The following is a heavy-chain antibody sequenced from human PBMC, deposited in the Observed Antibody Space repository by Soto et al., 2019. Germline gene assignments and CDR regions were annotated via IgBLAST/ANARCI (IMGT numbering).Heavy chain of an antibody. J-gene: IGHJ5*02. CDR2: INAGNGNT. V-gene: IGHV1-3*05. Sequence: QVQLVQSGAEEKKPGASVKVSCKASGYTFTSHAMHWVRQAPGQRLEWMGWINAGNGNTKYSQKFQGRVTITTDTSASTAYMELSSLRSEDTAVYYCARDGIAAAGTSWFDPWGKGTLVTVSS. D-gene: IGHD6-13*01. CDR3: ARDGIAAAGTSWFDP. CDR1: GYTFTSHA.